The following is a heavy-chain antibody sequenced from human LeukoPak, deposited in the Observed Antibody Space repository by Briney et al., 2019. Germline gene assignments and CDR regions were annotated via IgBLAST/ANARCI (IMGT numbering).Heavy chain of an antibody. V-gene: IGHV1-18*01. Sequence: ASMKVSCKASGYTFTSYGISWVRQAPGQGLEWMGWISAYNGNTNYAQKLQGRVTMTTDTSTSTAYMELRSLRSDDTAVYYCARGPREYFDWLEYTYWGQGTLVTVSS. J-gene: IGHJ4*02. D-gene: IGHD3-9*01. CDR3: ARGPREYFDWLEYTY. CDR1: GYTFTSYG. CDR2: ISAYNGNT.